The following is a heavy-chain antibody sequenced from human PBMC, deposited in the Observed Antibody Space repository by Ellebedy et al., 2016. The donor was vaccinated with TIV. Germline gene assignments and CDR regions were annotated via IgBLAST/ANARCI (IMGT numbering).Heavy chain of an antibody. D-gene: IGHD2/OR15-2a*01. CDR2: MRNDGGEE. V-gene: IGHV3-7*05. Sequence: GESLKISCAASGFSFDIFWMGWVRQAPGKGLEWVALMRNDGGEEYYVDSVRGRFTISRDNAKNSVFLQMSSLRTEDTAVYYCARGISTMNPWGQGTLVTVSS. CDR3: ARGISTMNP. J-gene: IGHJ5*02. CDR1: GFSFDIFW.